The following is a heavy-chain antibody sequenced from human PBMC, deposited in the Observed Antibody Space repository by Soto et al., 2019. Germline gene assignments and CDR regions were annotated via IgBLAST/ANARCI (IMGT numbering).Heavy chain of an antibody. Sequence: GGSLRLSCAASGFTFSSYAMSWVRQAPGKGLEWVSAISGSGGSTYYADSVKGRFTISRDNSKNTLYLQMNSLRAEDTAVYYCVKDRGIVGATNYYYYGMDVWGQGTTVTVSS. CDR1: GFTFSSYA. CDR2: ISGSGGST. J-gene: IGHJ6*02. V-gene: IGHV3-23*01. CDR3: VKDRGIVGATNYYYYGMDV. D-gene: IGHD1-26*01.